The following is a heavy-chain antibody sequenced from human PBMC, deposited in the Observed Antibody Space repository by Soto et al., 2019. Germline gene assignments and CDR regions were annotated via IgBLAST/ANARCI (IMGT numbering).Heavy chain of an antibody. CDR3: AKDRRSSWTFDY. D-gene: IGHD6-13*01. CDR2: ISYDGSNK. CDR1: GFTFSSYG. J-gene: IGHJ4*02. V-gene: IGHV3-30*18. Sequence: QVQLVESGGGVVQPGRFLRLSCAVSGFTFSSYGMHWVRQAPGKGLEWVAVISYDGSNKYYADSVKGRFTISRDNSKNTLYLKMNSLRAEDTAVYYCAKDRRSSWTFDYWGQGTLVTVSS.